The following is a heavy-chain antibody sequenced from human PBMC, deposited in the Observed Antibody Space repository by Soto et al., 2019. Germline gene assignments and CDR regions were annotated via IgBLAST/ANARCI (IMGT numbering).Heavy chain of an antibody. V-gene: IGHV1-18*01. J-gene: IGHJ3*01. Sequence: QVQLVQSGAEVKKPGASVKVSCKASGYTFTSYGISWVRQAPGQGFEWMGWISAYNGNTNYAQKLQGRVTMTTDTSTSTAYMALRSARSVDTAVYYCVGVYIWSAGSAFAFWWQGKMVTFSS. CDR3: VGVYIWSAGSAFAF. CDR2: ISAYNGNT. CDR1: GYTFTSYG. D-gene: IGHD1-20*01.